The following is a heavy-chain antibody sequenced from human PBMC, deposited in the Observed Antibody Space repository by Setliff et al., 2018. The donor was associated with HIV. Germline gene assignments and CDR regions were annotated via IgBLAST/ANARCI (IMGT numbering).Heavy chain of an antibody. CDR1: GYTFTDYF. V-gene: IGHV1-2*02. Sequence: KVSCKTSGYTFTDYFMHWVRQAPGQGLEWMGWIHPNSGGTVYAQKFQGRVTMTRDTSIGTAYMALSRLRSDDTAVYYCARQFSNSLDYWGQGALVTVSS. D-gene: IGHD2-8*01. CDR2: IHPNSGGT. CDR3: ARQFSNSLDY. J-gene: IGHJ4*02.